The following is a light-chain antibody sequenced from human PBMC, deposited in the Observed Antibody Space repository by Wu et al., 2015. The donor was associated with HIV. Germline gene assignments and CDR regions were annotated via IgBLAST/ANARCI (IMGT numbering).Light chain of an antibody. CDR1: RSVSSY. J-gene: IGKJ1*01. CDR2: GAS. Sequence: IVMTQSPATLSVSPGERVTLSCRASRSVSSYVAWYQQKPGQAPRLLIYGASTRATGIPARFSGSGSGTEFTLPINTMQSEDLAVYYCQQYNIWWTFGQGTKVEIK. V-gene: IGKV3-15*01. CDR3: QQYNIWWT.